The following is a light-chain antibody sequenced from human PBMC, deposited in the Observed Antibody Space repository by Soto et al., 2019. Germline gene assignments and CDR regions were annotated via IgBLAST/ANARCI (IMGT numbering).Light chain of an antibody. CDR2: DAS. Sequence: DIQMTQSPSSLFASVGDRVTITCQATQDINIYLNWYQQKPGKAPNLLIYDASNLEIGVPSRFSGSGSGTHFTFTISSLQPEDFATYYCQHADSFPLITFGQGTRLDIK. V-gene: IGKV1-33*01. J-gene: IGKJ5*01. CDR1: QDINIY. CDR3: QHADSFPLIT.